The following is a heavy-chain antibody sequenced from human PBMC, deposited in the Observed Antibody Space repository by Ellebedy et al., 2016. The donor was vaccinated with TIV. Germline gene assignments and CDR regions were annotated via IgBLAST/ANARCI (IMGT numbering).Heavy chain of an antibody. V-gene: IGHV3-33*01. D-gene: IGHD5-12*01. Sequence: GESLKISXAASGFTFSSYGMHWVRQAPGKGLEWVAVIWYDGSNKYYADSVKGRFTISRDNSKNTLYLQMNSLRAEDTAVYYCARDLPYSGYDSGAFDIWGQGTMVTVSS. J-gene: IGHJ3*02. CDR3: ARDLPYSGYDSGAFDI. CDR1: GFTFSSYG. CDR2: IWYDGSNK.